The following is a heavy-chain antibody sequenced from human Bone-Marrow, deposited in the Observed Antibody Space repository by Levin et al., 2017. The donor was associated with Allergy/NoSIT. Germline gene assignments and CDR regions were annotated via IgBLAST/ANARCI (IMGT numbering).Heavy chain of an antibody. CDR3: ARVALPRYCTSTSCSDSGYYFDY. CDR1: GFTFSSYA. J-gene: IGHJ4*02. D-gene: IGHD2-2*01. V-gene: IGHV3-13*04. Sequence: SCAASGFTFSSYAMHWVRQATGRGLEWVSAIGTAADSYYSGSVKGRFTVSRDNAKHSFYLQMNSLRAGDTAVYYCARVALPRYCTSTSCSDSGYYFDYWGQGTLVTVSS. CDR2: IGTAADS.